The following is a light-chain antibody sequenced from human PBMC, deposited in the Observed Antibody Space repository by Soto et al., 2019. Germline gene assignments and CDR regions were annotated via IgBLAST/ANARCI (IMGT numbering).Light chain of an antibody. V-gene: IGLV2-11*01. J-gene: IGLJ2*01. Sequence: QSALTQPRSVSGSPGQSVTLSCTGTGGDVGTYYYVSWHQQQPGKAPKLLIYGVSQRHSWVPDRFSGSHSGNTASLTISGPQAEDESDYYCRPYSGGYNALFGGGTKLTVL. CDR2: GVS. CDR3: RPYSGGYNAL. CDR1: GGDVGTYYY.